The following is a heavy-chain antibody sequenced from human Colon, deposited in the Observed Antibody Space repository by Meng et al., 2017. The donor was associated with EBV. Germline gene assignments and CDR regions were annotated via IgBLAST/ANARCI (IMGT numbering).Heavy chain of an antibody. CDR2: ISYDGSNK. CDR1: GFTFSSYA. J-gene: IGHJ4*02. CDR3: ARGKTGTNL. V-gene: IGHV3-30-3*01. Sequence: QVQLVESXXXXXQXXRXLRLSCAASGFTFSSYAMHWVRQAPGKGLEWVAVISYDGSNKYYADSVKGRFTISRDNSKNTLYLQMNSLGAEDTAVYYCARGKTGTNLWGQGTLVTVSS. D-gene: IGHD1-1*01.